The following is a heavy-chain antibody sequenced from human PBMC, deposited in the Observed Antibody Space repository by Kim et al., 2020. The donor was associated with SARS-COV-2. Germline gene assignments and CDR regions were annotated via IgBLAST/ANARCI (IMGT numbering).Heavy chain of an antibody. CDR1: GLTSSSCS. D-gene: IGHD2-15*01. Sequence: GGSLRLSCAASGLTSSSCSLNWVRQAPGRGLEWLSYICKSSNTVYYADSVRGRFTISRDNAKNSVYLQMDSLRDEDTAVYYCSSWAGSCSGGSCFRGPFDYWGQGALVTVSS. V-gene: IGHV3-48*02. J-gene: IGHJ4*01. CDR2: ICKSSNTV. CDR3: SSWAGSCSGGSCFRGPFDY.